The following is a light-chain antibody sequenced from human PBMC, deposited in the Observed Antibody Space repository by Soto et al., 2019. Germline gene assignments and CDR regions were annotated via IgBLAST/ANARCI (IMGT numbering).Light chain of an antibody. V-gene: IGLV2-8*01. Sequence: QSALTQPPSASGSPGQSVTISCTGTSRDVGVYNYVSWYQQHPGKAPKLKIYEVSKRPSGVPDRFSGYKSGNTASLTVSWLQAEDEAFYYCSSYAGSNNFVFGTGTKLTVL. CDR3: SSYAGSNNFV. J-gene: IGLJ1*01. CDR2: EVS. CDR1: SRDVGVYNY.